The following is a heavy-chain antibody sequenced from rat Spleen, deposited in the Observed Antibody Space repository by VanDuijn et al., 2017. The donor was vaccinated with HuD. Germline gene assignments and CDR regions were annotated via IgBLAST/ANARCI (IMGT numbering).Heavy chain of an antibody. J-gene: IGHJ2*01. V-gene: IGHV5-7*01. CDR2: ISYDGSST. CDR3: AILLQVFDY. Sequence: EVQLVESGGGLVQPGRSLKLSCAASGFTFSDYNMAWVRQAPKKGLEWVATISYDGSSTYYRDSVKGRFTISRDNAKSTLYLQMDSLRSEDTATYYCAILLQVFDYWGQGVMVTVSS. CDR1: GFTFSDYN. D-gene: IGHD1-1*01.